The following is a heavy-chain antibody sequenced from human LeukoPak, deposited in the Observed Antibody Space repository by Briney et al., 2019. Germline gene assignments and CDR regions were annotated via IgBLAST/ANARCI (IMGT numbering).Heavy chain of an antibody. CDR3: ARVAYYYDSSGSHRPHAFDI. CDR2: VYYSGST. CDR1: GGSISSGGYY. J-gene: IGHJ3*02. Sequence: SETLSLTCTVSGGSISSGGYYWSWIRQHPGKGLEWIGYVYYSGSTYYNPSLKSPVTISVDTSKNQFSLKLSSVTAADTAVYYCARVAYYYDSSGSHRPHAFDIWGQGTMVTVSS. D-gene: IGHD3-22*01. V-gene: IGHV4-31*01.